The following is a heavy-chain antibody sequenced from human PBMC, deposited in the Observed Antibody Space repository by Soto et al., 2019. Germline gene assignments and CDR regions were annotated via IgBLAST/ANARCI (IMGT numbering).Heavy chain of an antibody. CDR3: ASEEAIVLMVYAIRSDYGMAV. Sequence: AVGKVSCNASGYTFPSYGIRWVRQAPGQGLEWMGWISAYNGNTNYAQKLQGRVTMTTDTSTSTAYMELRSLRSDDTAVYYCASEEAIVLMVYAIRSDYGMAVGGQGTTVPVS. CDR2: ISAYNGNT. CDR1: GYTFPSYG. V-gene: IGHV1-18*01. J-gene: IGHJ6*02. D-gene: IGHD2-8*01.